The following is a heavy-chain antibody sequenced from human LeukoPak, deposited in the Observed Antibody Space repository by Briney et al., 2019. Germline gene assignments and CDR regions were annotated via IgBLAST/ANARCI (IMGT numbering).Heavy chain of an antibody. J-gene: IGHJ5*02. CDR1: GDSVSSNSAA. CDR2: TYYRSKWYN. CDR3: ARSSRYYYGSGSYYINWFDP. V-gene: IGHV6-1*01. D-gene: IGHD3-10*01. Sequence: SQTLSLTCAISGDSVSSNSAAWNWIRQSPSRGLEWLVRTYYRSKWYNNYAVSVKSRITINPDTSKNQFSPQLNSVTPEDTAVYYCARSSRYYYGSGSYYINWFDPWGQGTLVTVSS.